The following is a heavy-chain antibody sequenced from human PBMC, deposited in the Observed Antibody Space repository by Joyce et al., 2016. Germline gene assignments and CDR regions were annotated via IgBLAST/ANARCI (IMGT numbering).Heavy chain of an antibody. J-gene: IGHJ6*02. CDR3: ARLYYYGSGSVYYYYGMDV. V-gene: IGHV1-18*01. D-gene: IGHD3-10*01. CDR1: GYTFTTYG. CDR2: ISGYNGNT. Sequence: QGQLVQSGAEVKKPGASVKVSCKASGYTFTTYGMSWVRQAPGQGLEWMGWISGYNGNTNYAQKCRVRGTMTADTSTSTAYMELRSLRSDDTAVYYCARLYYYGSGSVYYYYGMDVWGQGTTVTVSS.